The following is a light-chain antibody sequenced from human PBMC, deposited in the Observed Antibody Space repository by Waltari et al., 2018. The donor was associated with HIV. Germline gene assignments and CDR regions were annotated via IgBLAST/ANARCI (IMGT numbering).Light chain of an antibody. V-gene: IGLV2-8*01. Sequence: QSALTQPPSASGSPGQSVTISCTGTRYNVGSYASVSWFQLHPGKVPKLLIYEVSKRPSGVHDRFSGSTSGNTASLTVSGLQAEDEGDYYCCSYAGGNVFVFGTGTKVTVL. CDR1: RYNVGSYAS. J-gene: IGLJ1*01. CDR3: CSYAGGNVFV. CDR2: EVS.